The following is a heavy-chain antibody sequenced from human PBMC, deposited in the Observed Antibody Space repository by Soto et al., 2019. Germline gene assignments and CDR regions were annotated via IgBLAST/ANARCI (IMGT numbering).Heavy chain of an antibody. CDR3: AIDQLCSGSYMYSVNYYYYGMDV. CDR1: GFSFGDSV. Sequence: PGGSLRLSCTGSGFSFGDSVMTWFRQAPGKGLEWVSYISSSSSTIYYADSVKGRFTISRDNAKNSLYLQMNSLRAEDTAVYYCAIDQLCSGSYMYSVNYYYYGMDVWGQGTTVTVSS. V-gene: IGHV3-48*01. D-gene: IGHD3-10*02. CDR2: ISSSSSTI. J-gene: IGHJ6*02.